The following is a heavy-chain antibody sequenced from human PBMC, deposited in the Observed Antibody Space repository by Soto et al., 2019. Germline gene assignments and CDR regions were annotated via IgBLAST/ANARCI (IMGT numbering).Heavy chain of an antibody. CDR1: GGSISSYY. CDR2: IYYNGST. D-gene: IGHD3-3*01. V-gene: IGHV4-59*01. Sequence: SETLSLTCTVSGGSISSYYWSWIRQPPGKGLEWIGYIYYNGSTNYNPSLKSRVTISVDTSKNQFSLKLSSVTAADTAVYYCARGYDFWSGFSHFDYWGQGTLVTVSS. CDR3: ARGYDFWSGFSHFDY. J-gene: IGHJ4*02.